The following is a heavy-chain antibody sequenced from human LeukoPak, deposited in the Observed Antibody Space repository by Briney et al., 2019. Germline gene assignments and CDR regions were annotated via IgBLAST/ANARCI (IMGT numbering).Heavy chain of an antibody. CDR2: MNPDSSGT. D-gene: IGHD3-10*01. V-gene: IGHV1-2*02. J-gene: IGHJ6*02. Sequence: ASVKLSCTASGYTFTSYYIHWVRQAPGQGLEWVGFMNPDSSGTNYADTFQGRVTMTRDTSISTANMELSRLRSDATAVYYCARWDPDYYGSGSSYYYFGLDVWGQGTTVTVSS. CDR3: ARWDPDYYGSGSSYYYFGLDV. CDR1: GYTFTSYY.